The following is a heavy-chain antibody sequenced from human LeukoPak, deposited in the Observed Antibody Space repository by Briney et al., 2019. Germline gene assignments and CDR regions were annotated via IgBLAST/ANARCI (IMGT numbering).Heavy chain of an antibody. V-gene: IGHV3-33*01. Sequence: QTGGSLRLSCAASGFTFSSYGMHWVRQAPGKGLEWVAVIWYDGSNKYYADSVKGRFTISRDNSKNTLYMQMNSLRAEDTAVYYCASDSGGIAAAGKRSSQHWGQGTLVTVSS. CDR1: GFTFSSYG. D-gene: IGHD6-13*01. CDR2: IWYDGSNK. J-gene: IGHJ1*01. CDR3: ASDSGGIAAAGKRSSQH.